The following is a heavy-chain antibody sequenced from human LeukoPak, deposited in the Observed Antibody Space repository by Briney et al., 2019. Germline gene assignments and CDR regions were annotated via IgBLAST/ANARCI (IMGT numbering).Heavy chain of an antibody. D-gene: IGHD2-15*01. CDR1: GFTFSSYA. Sequence: GGSLRLTCAASGFTFSSYAMSWVRQAPGKGLEWVSLISGSGGSTYYADSVKGRFTISRDNSKNTLYLQMNSLRVEDTAGYYCAKSPVPYCSGGSCYGMDVWGQGTTVTVSS. J-gene: IGHJ6*02. CDR2: ISGSGGST. CDR3: AKSPVPYCSGGSCYGMDV. V-gene: IGHV3-23*01.